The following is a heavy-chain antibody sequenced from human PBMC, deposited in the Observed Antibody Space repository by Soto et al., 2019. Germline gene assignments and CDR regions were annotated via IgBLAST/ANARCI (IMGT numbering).Heavy chain of an antibody. CDR1: GFSFSSHG. CDR2: ISYDGSNK. J-gene: IGHJ6*02. Sequence: PGGSLRLSCAASGFSFSSHGMHWGRQAPGKGLEWVAVISYDGSNKYYADPVKGRFIISRDNSKNTLYLQMNSLRAEDTAVYYCAKEVKPHTQSFAVVKGLYYYYGMDVWGQGTTVTVSS. D-gene: IGHD3-3*01. CDR3: AKEVKPHTQSFAVVKGLYYYYGMDV. V-gene: IGHV3-30*18.